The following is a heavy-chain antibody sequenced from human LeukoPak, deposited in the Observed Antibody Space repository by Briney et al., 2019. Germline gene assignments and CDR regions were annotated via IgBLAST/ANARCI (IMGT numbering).Heavy chain of an antibody. J-gene: IGHJ4*02. CDR1: GYTFTAYY. V-gene: IGHV1-2*02. D-gene: IGHD2-15*01. CDR2: ISPNSGDT. Sequence: ASVKVSCKASGYTFTAYYIHWVRQAPGQGLEWMGWISPNSGDTKYAQKFQGRVTMTRDTSITTAYMELSSVRSDDTAVYYCATAVAATRFDYWGQGTLVTVSS. CDR3: ATAVAATRFDY.